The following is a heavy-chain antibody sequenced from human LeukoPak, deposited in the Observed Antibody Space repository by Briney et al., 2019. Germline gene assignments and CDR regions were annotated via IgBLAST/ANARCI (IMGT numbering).Heavy chain of an antibody. CDR2: IWYDGSNK. Sequence: PGGSLRLSCAASGFTFSSYGMHWVRQAPGKGLEWVAVIWYDGSNKYYADSVKGRFTISRDNSKNTLYLQMNSLRAEDTAVYYCARDGSTAAAGIIDYWGQGTLVTVSP. J-gene: IGHJ4*02. CDR3: ARDGSTAAAGIIDY. CDR1: GFTFSSYG. D-gene: IGHD6-13*01. V-gene: IGHV3-33*01.